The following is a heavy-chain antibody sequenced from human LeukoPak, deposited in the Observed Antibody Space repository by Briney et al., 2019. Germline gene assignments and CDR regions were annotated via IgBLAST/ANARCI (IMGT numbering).Heavy chain of an antibody. D-gene: IGHD3-16*02. CDR3: AGVFRYVWGSYRYTP. Sequence: PSETLSLTCAVYGGSFSGYYWSWIRQPPGKGLEWIGEINHSGSTNYNPSLKSRVTISVDTSKNQFSLKLSSVAAADTAVDYCAGVFRYVWGSYRYTPWGQGTLVTVSS. CDR2: INHSGST. V-gene: IGHV4-34*01. J-gene: IGHJ5*02. CDR1: GGSFSGYY.